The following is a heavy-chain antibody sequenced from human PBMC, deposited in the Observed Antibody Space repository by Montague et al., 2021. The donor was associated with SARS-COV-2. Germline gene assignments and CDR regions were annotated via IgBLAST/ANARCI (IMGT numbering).Heavy chain of an antibody. CDR2: IYNSGST. CDR1: GGSISRYS. Sequence: SETLSLTCTVSGGSISRYSWTWIRQPPGEGLEWIGDIYNSGSTXXXPSXXXRVTISVDTSKNQFSLKLSSVAAADTAVYYCARVGRGSSWYEVAFDIWGQGTMVTVSS. D-gene: IGHD6-13*01. CDR3: ARVGRGSSWYEVAFDI. V-gene: IGHV4-59*01. J-gene: IGHJ3*02.